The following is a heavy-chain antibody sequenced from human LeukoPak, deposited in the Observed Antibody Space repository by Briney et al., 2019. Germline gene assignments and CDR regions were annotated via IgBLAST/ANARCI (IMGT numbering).Heavy chain of an antibody. CDR2: THHGGNT. V-gene: IGHV4-4*02. CDR1: GGSITSINW. J-gene: IGHJ3*02. D-gene: IGHD2-15*01. CDR3: VTFSTVVASPYDAFDI. Sequence: SETLSLTCAVSGGSITSINWWNWVRQPPGKGLEWIGETHHGGNTKYSPSLKSRLTISADKSKNQFSLELSSVTAADTAMYYCVTFSTVVASPYDAFDIWGQGTMVTVSS.